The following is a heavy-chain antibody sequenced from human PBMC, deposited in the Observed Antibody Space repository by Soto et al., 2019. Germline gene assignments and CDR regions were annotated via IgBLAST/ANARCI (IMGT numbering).Heavy chain of an antibody. V-gene: IGHV3-48*02. Sequence: EVQLVESGGGLVQPGGSLRLSCAASGFTFSSYSMNWVRQAPGKGLEWVSYISSSSSTIYYADSVKGRFTISRDNAKNSLYVQMNSLRDEDTAVYYCARDLGGRITIFGVFTLDYWGQGTLVTVSS. CDR3: ARDLGGRITIFGVFTLDY. CDR1: GFTFSSYS. J-gene: IGHJ4*02. D-gene: IGHD3-3*01. CDR2: ISSSSSTI.